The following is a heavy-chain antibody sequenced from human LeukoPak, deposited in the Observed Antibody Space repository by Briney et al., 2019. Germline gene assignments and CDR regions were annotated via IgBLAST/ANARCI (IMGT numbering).Heavy chain of an antibody. J-gene: IGHJ4*02. D-gene: IGHD3-22*01. CDR1: GFTFSSYV. V-gene: IGHV3-30*18. CDR3: AKDNYYGSSAVIDY. Sequence: GRSLRLSCAASGFTFSSYVMHWVRQAPGKGLEWVAALSPDGNNEFYADSVKGRFTISRDNSKNTWYLQMNSLRAGDTAAFSCAKDNYYGSSAVIDYWGQGTLVTVSS. CDR2: LSPDGNNE.